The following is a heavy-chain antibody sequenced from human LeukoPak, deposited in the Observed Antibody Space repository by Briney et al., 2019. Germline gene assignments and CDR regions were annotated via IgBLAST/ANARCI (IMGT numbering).Heavy chain of an antibody. D-gene: IGHD5-18*01. J-gene: IGHJ4*02. Sequence: SETLSLTCTVSGGSISIYYWSWIRQPPGKGLEWIGYIYYSGSTNYNPSLKSRVTISVDTSKNQFSLKLSSVTAADTAVYYCARDSSYGRGDFDYWGQGTLVTVSS. V-gene: IGHV4-59*01. CDR1: GGSISIYY. CDR2: IYYSGST. CDR3: ARDSSYGRGDFDY.